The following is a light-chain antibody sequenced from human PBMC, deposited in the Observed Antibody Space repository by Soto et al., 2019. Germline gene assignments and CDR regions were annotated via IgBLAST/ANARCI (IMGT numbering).Light chain of an antibody. J-gene: IGKJ1*01. CDR3: QQYNSYWT. CDR2: DAS. Sequence: DIQMTKSPSTLSASVGDRVTITCRASQSISSWLAWYKQKPGKAPKLLIYDASSLESGVPSRFSGSGSGTEFTLTISSLQPDDFATYYCQQYNSYWTCGQGTKVEIK. CDR1: QSISSW. V-gene: IGKV1-5*01.